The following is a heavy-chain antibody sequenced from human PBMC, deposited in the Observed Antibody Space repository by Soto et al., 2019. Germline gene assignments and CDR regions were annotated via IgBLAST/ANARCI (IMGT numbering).Heavy chain of an antibody. Sequence: GSLRLSCAASGFTFSNAWMSWVRQAPGKGLEWVGRIKSKTDGGTTDYAAPVKGRFTISRDDSKNTLYLQMNSLKTEDTAVYYCTHRGGYYDFWSGYYIVDYWGQGTLVTVSS. CDR1: GFTFSNAW. D-gene: IGHD3-3*01. J-gene: IGHJ4*02. CDR2: IKSKTDGGTT. V-gene: IGHV3-15*01. CDR3: THRGGYYDFWSGYYIVDY.